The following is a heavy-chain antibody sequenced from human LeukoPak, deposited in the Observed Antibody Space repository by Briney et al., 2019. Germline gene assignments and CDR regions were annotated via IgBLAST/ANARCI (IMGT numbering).Heavy chain of an antibody. V-gene: IGHV4-31*03. CDR3: ARASFCSSTSCSPHFDY. J-gene: IGHJ4*02. CDR1: GGSIGGGGYY. CDR2: IYYTGSA. Sequence: SQTLSLTCTVSGGSIGGGGYYWSWIRQHPGKGLEWMGYIYYTGSAYYNPSLQSRVTISVHTSENQFSLRLSSVTAADTAVYYCARASFCSSTSCSPHFDYWGQGALVTVSS. D-gene: IGHD2-2*01.